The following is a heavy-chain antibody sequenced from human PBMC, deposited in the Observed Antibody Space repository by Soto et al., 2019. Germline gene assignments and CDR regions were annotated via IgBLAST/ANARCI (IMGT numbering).Heavy chain of an antibody. Sequence: PSETLSLTCTVSGASINNNNNFWAWIRQPPGKGLEWIGSIYYAGGTYYNPSLKSRVTISVDTSKNQLSLKLSSVTAADTAVYYCARASYRGTGKNGMDVWGQGTTVTVSS. J-gene: IGHJ6*02. CDR3: ARASYRGTGKNGMDV. V-gene: IGHV4-39*01. CDR2: IYYAGGT. CDR1: GASINNNNNF. D-gene: IGHD4-4*01.